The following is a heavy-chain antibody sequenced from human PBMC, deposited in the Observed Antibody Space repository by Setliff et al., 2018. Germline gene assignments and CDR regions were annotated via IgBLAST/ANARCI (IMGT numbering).Heavy chain of an antibody. D-gene: IGHD6-13*01. Sequence: PGGSLRLSCAASGFTISRHAVHWVRQAPGKGLEGVAVLSYDGSNKFYADSVKCRFTVSRDNSRNTLYLQMNSLRTQDTAIYYCARDRGESTTWYALDGFDVWGQGTMVTVSS. J-gene: IGHJ3*01. CDR1: GFTISRHA. CDR2: LSYDGSNK. V-gene: IGHV3-30*01. CDR3: ARDRGESTTWYALDGFDV.